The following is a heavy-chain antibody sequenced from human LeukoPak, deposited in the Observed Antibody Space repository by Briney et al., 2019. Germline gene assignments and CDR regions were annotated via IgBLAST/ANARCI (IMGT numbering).Heavy chain of an antibody. CDR1: GGSFSGYY. CDR3: ARGGSYWNYHGRFDY. D-gene: IGHD1-7*01. V-gene: IGHV4-34*01. CDR2: INHSGST. J-gene: IGHJ4*02. Sequence: SETLSLTCAVYGGSFSGYYWSWIRQPPGKGLEWIGEINHSGSTDYNPSLKSRVTISVDTSKNQFSLKLSSVTAADTAVYYCARGGSYWNYHGRFDYWGQGTPVTVSS.